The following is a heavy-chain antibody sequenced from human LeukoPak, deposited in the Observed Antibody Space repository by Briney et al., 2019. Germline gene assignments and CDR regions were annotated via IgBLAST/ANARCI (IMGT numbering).Heavy chain of an antibody. CDR2: IIPIFGTA. D-gene: IGHD6-19*01. J-gene: IGHJ4*02. Sequence: GASVKVSCKASGYTFTSYDINWVRQAPGQGLEWMGGIIPIFGTANYAQKFQGRVTITADESTSTAYMELSSLRSEDTAVYYCAAGRQWLVLDYWGQGTLVTVSS. CDR1: GYTFTSYD. CDR3: AAGRQWLVLDY. V-gene: IGHV1-69*13.